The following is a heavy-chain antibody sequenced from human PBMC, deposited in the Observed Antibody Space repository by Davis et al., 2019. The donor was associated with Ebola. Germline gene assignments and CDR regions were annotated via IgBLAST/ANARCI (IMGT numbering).Heavy chain of an antibody. CDR2: ISAYNGNT. Sequence: ASVKVSCKASGYTFTSYGISWVRQAPGQGLEWMGWISAYNGNTNYAQKFQGRVTMTRNTSISTAYMELSSLRSEDTAVYYCARIPLAYCGGDCYSWDYWGQGTLVTVSS. CDR1: GYTFTSYG. J-gene: IGHJ4*02. CDR3: ARIPLAYCGGDCYSWDY. D-gene: IGHD2-21*01. V-gene: IGHV1-18*01.